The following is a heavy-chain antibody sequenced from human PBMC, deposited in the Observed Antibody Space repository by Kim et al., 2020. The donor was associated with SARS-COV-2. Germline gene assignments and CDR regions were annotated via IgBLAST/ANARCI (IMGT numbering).Heavy chain of an antibody. J-gene: IGHJ4*02. Sequence: ASVKVSCKASGYTFTSYYMHWVRQAPGQGLEWMGIINPSGGSTSYAQKFQGRVTMTRDTSTSTVYMELSSLRSEDTAVYYCARDPSFLSRLAGDSSGPFDYWGQGTLVTVSS. CDR3: ARDPSFLSRLAGDSSGPFDY. CDR1: GYTFTSYY. D-gene: IGHD6-19*01. CDR2: INPSGGST. V-gene: IGHV1-46*01.